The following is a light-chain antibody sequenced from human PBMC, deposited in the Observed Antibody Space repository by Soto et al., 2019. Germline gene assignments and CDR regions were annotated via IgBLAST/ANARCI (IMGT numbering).Light chain of an antibody. J-gene: IGKJ4*01. CDR3: QQSYSDPPT. Sequence: DIQMTQSPSSLSAAVGDIVTVTCRASQTISTNLNWYQQKPGKAPNLLISAASSLQSGVPSSCSGSGSGTEFTLTISTLQPEDFATYYCQQSYSDPPTFGGGTKVEI. CDR2: AAS. V-gene: IGKV1-39*01. CDR1: QTISTN.